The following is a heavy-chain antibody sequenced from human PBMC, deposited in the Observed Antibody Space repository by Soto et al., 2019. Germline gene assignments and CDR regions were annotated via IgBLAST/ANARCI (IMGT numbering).Heavy chain of an antibody. D-gene: IGHD6-19*01. Sequence: GVSMRLSCAASGFNFGDYAVSWVLQDKRKGLEWVSGISGSGSSTHYADSVKGRFTISRDNSKNTLYLQMNSLRVEDTAVYYCAKEHGGWYVSSVGYFDFWGQGTLGTVSS. V-gene: IGHV3-23*01. CDR3: AKEHGGWYVSSVGYFDF. CDR1: GFNFGDYA. CDR2: ISGSGSST. J-gene: IGHJ4*02.